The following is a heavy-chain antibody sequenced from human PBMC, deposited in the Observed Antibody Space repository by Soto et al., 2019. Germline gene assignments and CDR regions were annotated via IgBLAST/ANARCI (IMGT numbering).Heavy chain of an antibody. CDR1: GGSISSYY. V-gene: IGHV4-59*01. CDR3: AGEGTYKNSYYYGMDV. D-gene: IGHD1-1*01. J-gene: IGHJ6*02. Sequence: SETLSLTCTVSGGSISSYYWNWIRQPPGKGLEWIGYIYYSGSTNYNPSLKSRVTISVDTSKNQFSLKLSSVTAADTAVYYCAGEGTYKNSYYYGMDVWGQGTTVTVSS. CDR2: IYYSGST.